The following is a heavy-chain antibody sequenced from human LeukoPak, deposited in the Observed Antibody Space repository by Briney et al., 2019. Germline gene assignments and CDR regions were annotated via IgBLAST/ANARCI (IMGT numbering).Heavy chain of an antibody. Sequence: GGSLRLSCAASGFTFSSYSMNWVRQAPGKGLEWVSYISSSSSTIYYADSVKGRFTISRDNAKNSLYLQMNSLRAEDTAVYYCARGTPIMGPAVEADYWGQGTLVTVSS. CDR1: GFTFSSYS. V-gene: IGHV3-48*01. J-gene: IGHJ4*02. CDR3: ARGTPIMGPAVEADY. D-gene: IGHD2-2*01. CDR2: ISSSSSTI.